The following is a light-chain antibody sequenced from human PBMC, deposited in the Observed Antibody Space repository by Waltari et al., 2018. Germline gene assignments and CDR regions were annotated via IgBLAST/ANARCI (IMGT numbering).Light chain of an antibody. CDR1: SSNIGSNT. Sequence: QSVLTQPPSASGTPGQRVTISCSGSSSNIGSNTVNWYQQRPGTAPKLLIYINNRRSPGVPARSSGSKSGTSASLAISGRQSEDEADYYCAAWDDSLNGLLFGGGTKLTVL. CDR2: INN. J-gene: IGLJ2*01. CDR3: AAWDDSLNGLL. V-gene: IGLV1-44*01.